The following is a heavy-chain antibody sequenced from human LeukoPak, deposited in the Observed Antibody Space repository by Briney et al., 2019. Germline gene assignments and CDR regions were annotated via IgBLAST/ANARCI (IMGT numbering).Heavy chain of an antibody. CDR2: ISSSSSYI. J-gene: IGHJ4*02. V-gene: IGHV3-21*01. CDR1: GFTFSSYS. D-gene: IGHD6-13*01. Sequence: GGSLRLSCAASGFTFSSYSMNWVRQAPGKGLEWVSSISSSSSYIYYADSVKGRFTISRDNAKNSLYLQMNSLRAEDTAVYYCARDAYSSRHHFDYWGLGTLVTVSS. CDR3: ARDAYSSRHHFDY.